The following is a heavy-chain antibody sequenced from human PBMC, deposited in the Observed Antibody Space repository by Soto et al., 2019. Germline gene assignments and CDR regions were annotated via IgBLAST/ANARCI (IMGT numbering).Heavy chain of an antibody. CDR3: AKRLDWPASGNY. D-gene: IGHD3-9*01. CDR2: ISGSGGST. J-gene: IGHJ4*02. CDR1: GVTFISYA. Sequence: GGSLRLSCAASGVTFISYAMSWVRQAPGKGLEWVSAISGSGGSTYYADSVKGRFTISRDNSKNTLYLQMNSLRAEDTAVYYCAKRLDWPASGNYWGQGTLVTVSS. V-gene: IGHV3-23*01.